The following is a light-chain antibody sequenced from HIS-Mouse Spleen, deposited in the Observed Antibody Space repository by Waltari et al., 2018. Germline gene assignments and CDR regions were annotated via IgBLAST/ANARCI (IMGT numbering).Light chain of an antibody. CDR3: SSYTSSSTV. Sequence: QSALTQPPSLSGSPRQSVTISCTGTITNVGLYNRVSWYQQPPGTAPKRMIYEVSNRPSGVPDRFSGSKSGNTASLTISGLQAEDEADYYCSSYTSSSTVFGTGTKVTVL. CDR2: EVS. J-gene: IGLJ1*01. V-gene: IGLV2-18*02. CDR1: ITNVGLYNR.